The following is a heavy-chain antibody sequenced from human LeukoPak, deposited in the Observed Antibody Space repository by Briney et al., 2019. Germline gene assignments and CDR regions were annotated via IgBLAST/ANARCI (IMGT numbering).Heavy chain of an antibody. CDR3: ASSGRGGAFDI. D-gene: IGHD6-19*01. Sequence: GLALRLSCAGSVCTLSSNWMHWVRQAPGKGLVGVSRIYIDGRMTSYADSVKGRFTISGGNVKNTQYPQINSLSAEDTGVHYLASSGRGGAFDIWGQGTTVPVSS. CDR1: VCTLSSNW. J-gene: IGHJ3*02. CDR2: IYIDGRMT. V-gene: IGHV3-74*01.